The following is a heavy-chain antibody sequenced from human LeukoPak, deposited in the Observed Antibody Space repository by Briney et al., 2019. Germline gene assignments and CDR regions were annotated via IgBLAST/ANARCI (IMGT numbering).Heavy chain of an antibody. D-gene: IGHD7-27*01. CDR1: GFSFSSYA. V-gene: IGHV3-64D*06. CDR2: MSSNGGAT. Sequence: GGSLRHSCSASGFSFSSYAMQWVRQAPGKGLEYVSAMSSNGGATYYADSVKGRFTISRDNSKNTLYLQMSSLRPEDTAVYYCLKPPGRGEDSWGPGTLVTVSS. CDR3: LKPPGRGEDS. J-gene: IGHJ4*02.